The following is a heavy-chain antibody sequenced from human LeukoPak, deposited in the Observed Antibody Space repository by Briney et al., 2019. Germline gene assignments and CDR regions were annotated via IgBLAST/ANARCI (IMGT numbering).Heavy chain of an antibody. CDR1: NYVFKNYG. J-gene: IGHJ5*02. CDR3: ARDFRSSWEVTLDL. D-gene: IGHD1-26*01. CDR2: ISANSGNT. Sequence: ASVKVSCKASNYVFKNYGITWVRQAPGQGLEWLGWISANSGNTNFAEKVRGRVSMTTDTSAATAFLELRSLTSDDTAVYYCARDFRSSWEVTLDLWGQGTLVSVSS. V-gene: IGHV1-18*01.